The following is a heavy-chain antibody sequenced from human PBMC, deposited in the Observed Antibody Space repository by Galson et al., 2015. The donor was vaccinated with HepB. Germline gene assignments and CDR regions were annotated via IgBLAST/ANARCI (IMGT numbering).Heavy chain of an antibody. CDR2: ISSNGGST. CDR1: GFTFSSYA. D-gene: IGHD6-19*01. J-gene: IGHJ4*02. Sequence: SLRLSCAASGFTFSSYAMHWVRQAPGKGLEYVSAISSNGGSTYYADSVKGRFTISRDNSKNTLYLQMSSLRAEDTAVYYYVKDNTAVAGDYWGQGTLVTVSS. CDR3: VKDNTAVAGDY. V-gene: IGHV3-64D*06.